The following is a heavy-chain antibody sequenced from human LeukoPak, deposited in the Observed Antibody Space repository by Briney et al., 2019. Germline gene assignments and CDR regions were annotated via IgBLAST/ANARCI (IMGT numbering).Heavy chain of an antibody. D-gene: IGHD1-1*01. CDR2: ICSSIGCT. V-gene: IGHV3-23*01. CDR3: ARISLAPSDNFDS. Sequence: GGSLRLSCAASAFTFSSHPMGWIRRAPGKGLEWVSSICSSIGCTYYADSVRGRFAISRDDSKNTLYLQMNSLRAGDTAVYYCARISLAPSDNFDSWGQGTLVTVSS. J-gene: IGHJ4*02. CDR1: AFTFSSHP.